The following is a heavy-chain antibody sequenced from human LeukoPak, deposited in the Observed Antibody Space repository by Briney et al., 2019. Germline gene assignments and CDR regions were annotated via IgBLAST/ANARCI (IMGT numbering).Heavy chain of an antibody. J-gene: IGHJ4*02. CDR1: GFAFSSYS. CDR3: AKGGRVYYDILTGYFDY. Sequence: GGSLRLSCAASGFAFSSYSIHWVRQAPGKGLEWVATISYDGGNKYYADSVKGRFTISRDNSKNTLYLQMNSLRAEDTAVFYCAKGGRVYYDILTGYFDYWGQGTLVTVSS. D-gene: IGHD3-9*01. V-gene: IGHV3-30*18. CDR2: ISYDGGNK.